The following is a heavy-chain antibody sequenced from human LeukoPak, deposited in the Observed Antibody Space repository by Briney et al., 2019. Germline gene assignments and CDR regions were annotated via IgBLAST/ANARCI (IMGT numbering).Heavy chain of an antibody. Sequence: RGSLRLSCAASGFTFSSYSMNWVRQAPGKGLEWVSSISSSSSYIYYADSVKGRFTISRDNAKNSLYLQMNSLRAEDTAVYYCARSPAEWFGELNYYYYGMDVWGQGTTVTVSS. CDR2: ISSSSSYI. V-gene: IGHV3-21*01. D-gene: IGHD3-10*01. CDR3: ARSPAEWFGELNYYYYGMDV. CDR1: GFTFSSYS. J-gene: IGHJ6*02.